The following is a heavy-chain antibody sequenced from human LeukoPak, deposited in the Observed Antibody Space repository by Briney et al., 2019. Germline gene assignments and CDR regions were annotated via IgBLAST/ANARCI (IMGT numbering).Heavy chain of an antibody. CDR3: GNVE. Sequence: PGGSLRLSCVVSGFTFSSCWMNWLRQAPGKGLEWVASIKADGSDKYYVDSVTGRFTISRDNAKKSLYLQMNSLRVDDTAVYYCGNVEWGQGIVVTVSS. J-gene: IGHJ4*02. V-gene: IGHV3-7*01. CDR2: IKADGSDK. CDR1: GFTFSSCW.